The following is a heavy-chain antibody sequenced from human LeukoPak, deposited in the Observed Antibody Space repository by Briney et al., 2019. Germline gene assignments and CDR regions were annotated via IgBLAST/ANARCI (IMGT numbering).Heavy chain of an antibody. J-gene: IGHJ4*02. Sequence: PGRSLGLSCAASGFTFSSYAMHWVRRAPGKGLEWVAVISYDGSNKYYADSVKGRFTISRDNSKNTLYLQMNSLRAEDTAVYYCARGEGVGFLEWLLYDTFDYWGQGTLVTVSS. CDR3: ARGEGVGFLEWLLYDTFDY. D-gene: IGHD3-3*01. CDR1: GFTFSSYA. CDR2: ISYDGSNK. V-gene: IGHV3-30-3*01.